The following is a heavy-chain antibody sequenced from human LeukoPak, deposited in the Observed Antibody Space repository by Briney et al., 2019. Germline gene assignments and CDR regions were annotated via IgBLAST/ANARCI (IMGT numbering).Heavy chain of an antibody. V-gene: IGHV4-4*09. CDR1: GGSISSYY. CDR2: IYTNGST. CDR3: ARLSPYNWKGDWFDP. Sequence: SETLSLTCTVSGGSISSYYWSWIRQPPGKGLEWIGYIYTNGSTNYNPSLKSRVTISVDTSKNQFSLKLSSVTAADTAVYYCARLSPYNWKGDWFDPWGQGTLVTVSS. J-gene: IGHJ5*02. D-gene: IGHD1-20*01.